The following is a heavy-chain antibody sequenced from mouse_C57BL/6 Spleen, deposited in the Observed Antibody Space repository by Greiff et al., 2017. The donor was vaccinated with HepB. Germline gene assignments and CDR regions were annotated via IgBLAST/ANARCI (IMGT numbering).Heavy chain of an antibody. J-gene: IGHJ4*01. CDR3: AKNEDYYGSSWDYYAMDY. Sequence: QVQLQQSGPGLVQPSQSLSITCTVSGFLLTSYGVHWVRQPPGKGLEWLGVIWSGGSTDYNAAFISRLSISKDNSKSQVFFKMNSLQADDTAIYYCAKNEDYYGSSWDYYAMDYWGQGTSVTVSS. D-gene: IGHD1-1*01. V-gene: IGHV2-4*01. CDR2: IWSGGST. CDR1: GFLLTSYG.